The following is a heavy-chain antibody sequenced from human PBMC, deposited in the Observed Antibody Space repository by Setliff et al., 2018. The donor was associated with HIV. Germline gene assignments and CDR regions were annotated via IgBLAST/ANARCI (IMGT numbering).Heavy chain of an antibody. D-gene: IGHD1-26*01. J-gene: IGHJ5*01. CDR2: IFYFGSV. CDR3: VRELLGSGGTVPEVNFFDS. CDR1: GGSFNTRRTK. Sequence: PSETLSLTCRVSGGSFNTRRTKWGWIRQSPGKGLEWIGSIFYFGSVTYNPSLKSRPLISIDTSKTQFSLNLRSVTAADTAVYYCVRELLGSGGTVPEVNFFDSWGQGTQVTVSP. V-gene: IGHV4-39*07.